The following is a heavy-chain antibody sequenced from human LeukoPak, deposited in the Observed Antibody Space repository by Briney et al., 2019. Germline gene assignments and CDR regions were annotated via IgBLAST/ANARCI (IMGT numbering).Heavy chain of an antibody. CDR1: GFTFTSYS. D-gene: IGHD3-22*01. Sequence: GGSLRLSCAASGFTFTSYSMNWVRQAPGKGLEWVSTISGGGGSTYYADSVKGWFTISRDNSKNTLYLQMNSLRAEDTAMYYCAKEDYYDSSGDAFDMWGQGTMVTVSS. CDR3: AKEDYYDSSGDAFDM. V-gene: IGHV3-23*01. CDR2: ISGGGGST. J-gene: IGHJ3*02.